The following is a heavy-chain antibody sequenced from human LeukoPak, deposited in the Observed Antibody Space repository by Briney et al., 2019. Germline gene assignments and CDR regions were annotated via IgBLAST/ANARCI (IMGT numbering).Heavy chain of an antibody. Sequence: SETLSLTCTVSGGSINSGSYYWSWIRQPAGKGLEWIGRIYTSGSTNYNPSLKSRVTISVDTSKNQFSLKLNSVTAADTAVYYCARVSHDYVWGTSSFDPWGQGTLVTVSS. J-gene: IGHJ5*02. V-gene: IGHV4-61*02. CDR2: IYTSGST. CDR3: ARVSHDYVWGTSSFDP. D-gene: IGHD3-16*01. CDR1: GGSINSGSYY.